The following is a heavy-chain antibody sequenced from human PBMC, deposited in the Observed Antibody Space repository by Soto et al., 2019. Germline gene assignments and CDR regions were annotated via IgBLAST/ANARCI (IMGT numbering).Heavy chain of an antibody. V-gene: IGHV4-59*01. D-gene: IGHD3-10*01. J-gene: IGHJ5*02. Sequence: SETLSLTCTVSGGSISSYYWSWIRQPPGKGLEWIGYTHYTESTYYNPSLKSRVTISVDTSKNQLSLKLNSVTAADTAVYYCARESAGSGKNNWFDPWGQGTLVTVSS. CDR1: GGSISSYY. CDR3: ARESAGSGKNNWFDP. CDR2: THYTEST.